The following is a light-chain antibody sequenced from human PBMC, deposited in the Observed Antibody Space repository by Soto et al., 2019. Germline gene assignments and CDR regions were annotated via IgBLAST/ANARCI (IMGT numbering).Light chain of an antibody. CDR1: QGISNY. J-gene: IGKJ1*01. CDR2: AAS. V-gene: IGKV1-27*01. Sequence: EIQMTQSPSSLSASVGDRVTITCRASQGISNYLAWYQQKPGKVPMLLIYAASTLQSGVPSRFSGSGSGTDFTPTISSLHPEDDATYYCQQNNSAPVTFGPGTKVEIK. CDR3: QQNNSAPVT.